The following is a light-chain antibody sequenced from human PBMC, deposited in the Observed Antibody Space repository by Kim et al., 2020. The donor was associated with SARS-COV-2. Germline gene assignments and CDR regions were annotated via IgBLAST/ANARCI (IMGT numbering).Light chain of an antibody. V-gene: IGKV1-27*01. Sequence: DIQMTQSPSSLSASVGDRVTITCRASQGINNYLAWYQKKPGQVPKLLIYAVSFLQSGVPSRFSGSGSGTDFALTISSLQPEDVATYFCQEYDTAPQTFGQGTKVDIK. CDR2: AVS. CDR1: QGINNY. CDR3: QEYDTAPQT. J-gene: IGKJ1*01.